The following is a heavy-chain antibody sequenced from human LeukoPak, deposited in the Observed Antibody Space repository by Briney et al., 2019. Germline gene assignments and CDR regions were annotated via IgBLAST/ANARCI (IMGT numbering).Heavy chain of an antibody. D-gene: IGHD3-10*01. Sequence: GGSLRLSCAASGFTFRNYIIHWVRQAPGKGLEWVAVTSSDLNVKLYADSVKGRFTISRDNSRSTLYLQMNSLRPEDTAIYYCAREGYYGSGSPPSLYFDYWGQGTLVTVSS. CDR1: GFTFRNYI. V-gene: IGHV3-30-3*01. CDR2: TSSDLNVK. J-gene: IGHJ4*02. CDR3: AREGYYGSGSPPSLYFDY.